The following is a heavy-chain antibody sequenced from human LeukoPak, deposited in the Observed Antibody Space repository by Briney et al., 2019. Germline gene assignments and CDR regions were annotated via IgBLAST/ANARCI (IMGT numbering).Heavy chain of an antibody. CDR3: ARRGIAARPEDY. CDR2: IYYSGST. V-gene: IGHV4-39*01. Sequence: SETLSLTCTVSGGSISSSSYYWGWIRQPPGKGLVWIGGIYYSGSTYYNPSLKSRVTISVDTSKNQFSLKLSSVTAADTAVYYCARRGIAARPEDYWGQGTLVTVSS. D-gene: IGHD6-6*01. J-gene: IGHJ4*02. CDR1: GGSISSSSYY.